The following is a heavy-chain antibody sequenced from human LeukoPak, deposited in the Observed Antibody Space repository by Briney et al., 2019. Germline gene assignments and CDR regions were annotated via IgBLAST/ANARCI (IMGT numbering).Heavy chain of an antibody. D-gene: IGHD6-19*01. CDR2: IYPGDSDT. V-gene: IGHV5-51*01. J-gene: IGHJ3*02. CDR1: GYTFTTYW. CDR3: ARGAVAGSLGAFDI. Sequence: GGSLKISCEASGYTFTTYWIGWVRQMPGKGLEWMGIIYPGDSDTRYSPSFQGQVTISTDKSIRTAYLQWSSLKASDTAMYYCARGAVAGSLGAFDIWGQGSMVTVSS.